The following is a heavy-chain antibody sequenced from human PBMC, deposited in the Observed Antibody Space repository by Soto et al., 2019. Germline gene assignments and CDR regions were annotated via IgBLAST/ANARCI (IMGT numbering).Heavy chain of an antibody. V-gene: IGHV4-38-2*01. J-gene: IGHJ3*02. CDR1: CHSISNGYY. Sequence: SETLSLTCAVSCHSISNGYYWGWIRQPPGKGLEWIGNVHHNENTYYNPSLKSRVTISLHTSKNQFSLKVTSVTAADTAVYYCARGADIMATTGDAFDIWGQGTMVTVSS. CDR3: ARGADIMATTGDAFDI. D-gene: IGHD5-12*01. CDR2: VHHNENT.